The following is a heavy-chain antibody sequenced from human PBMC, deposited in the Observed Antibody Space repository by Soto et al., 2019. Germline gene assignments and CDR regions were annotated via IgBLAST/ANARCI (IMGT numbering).Heavy chain of an antibody. Sequence: GGSLRLSCAASGFTFSSYGMHWVRQAPGKGLEWVAVISYDGSNKYYADSVKGRFTISRDNSKNTLYLQMNSLRAEDTAVYYCAKDGDYHDSSGPDDYWGQGTLVTVSS. CDR1: GFTFSSYG. D-gene: IGHD3-22*01. V-gene: IGHV3-30*18. CDR2: ISYDGSNK. CDR3: AKDGDYHDSSGPDDY. J-gene: IGHJ4*02.